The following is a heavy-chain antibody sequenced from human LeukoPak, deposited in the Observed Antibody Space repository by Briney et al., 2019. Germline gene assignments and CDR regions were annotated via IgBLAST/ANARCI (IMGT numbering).Heavy chain of an antibody. J-gene: IGHJ4*02. Sequence: GGSLRLSCAASGFTFSSYEMNWVRQAPGKGLEWVSSITSSGRYIYYADSVKGRFTISRDNSENSLYLQMDSLTAEDTAVYFCTRKGSQWDFLVDYWGQGTRVAVSP. CDR2: ITSSGRYI. CDR3: TRKGSQWDFLVDY. D-gene: IGHD2/OR15-2a*01. V-gene: IGHV3-21*01. CDR1: GFTFSSYE.